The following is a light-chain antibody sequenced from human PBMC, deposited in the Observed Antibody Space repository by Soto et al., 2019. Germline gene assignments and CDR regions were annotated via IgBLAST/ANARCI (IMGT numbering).Light chain of an antibody. CDR1: SSNIGAGYD. J-gene: IGLJ2*01. V-gene: IGLV1-40*01. CDR3: LSFDSSLRVV. CDR2: GNT. Sequence: QTVVTQPPSVSGAPGQRVTISCTGSSSNIGAGYDVHWYQQLPGRAPKLLIYGNTNRPSGVPDRFSGSKSGTSASLAITGLQAEDEADYYCLSFDSSLRVVFGGGTKLTVL.